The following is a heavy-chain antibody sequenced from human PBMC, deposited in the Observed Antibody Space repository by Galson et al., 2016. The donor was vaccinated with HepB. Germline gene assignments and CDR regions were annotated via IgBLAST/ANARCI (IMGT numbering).Heavy chain of an antibody. CDR1: GFTLTEAW. D-gene: IGHD3-9*01. J-gene: IGHJ4*02. V-gene: IGHV3-15*01. CDR3: TTLITIDVHADY. CDR2: IRTKSEGGTT. Sequence: SLRLSCAASGFTLTEAWMSWVRQAPGKGLEWVGLIRTKSEGGTTHYAPSLKGRFTISRDDSKNTLHLQMNSLQTEDTAVYYCTTLITIDVHADYWGQGTLVTVSS.